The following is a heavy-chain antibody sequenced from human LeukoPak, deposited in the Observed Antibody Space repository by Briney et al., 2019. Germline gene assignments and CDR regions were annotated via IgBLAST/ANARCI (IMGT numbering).Heavy chain of an antibody. D-gene: IGHD3-22*01. CDR1: GYTFTDYY. CDR2: INPNSGGT. J-gene: IGHJ4*02. Sequence: GASVKVSCKASGYTFTDYYIHWVRQAPGQGREWMGWINPNSGGTNYAPKFQGRVTMTRDTSVSTAYMELSSLRSDDTAVYYCARVGRDYYDSSGYDSGFGYWGQGTLVTVSS. CDR3: ARVGRDYYDSSGYDSGFGY. V-gene: IGHV1-2*02.